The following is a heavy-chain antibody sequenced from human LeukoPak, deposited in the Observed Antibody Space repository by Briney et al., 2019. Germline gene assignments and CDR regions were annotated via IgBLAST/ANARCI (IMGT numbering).Heavy chain of an antibody. J-gene: IGHJ4*02. CDR3: AKDEYDYVWGSYHY. CDR2: ISGSGGST. Sequence: PGGSLRLSCAASGFTFSSYAMSWVRQAPGKGLEWVSAISGSGGSTYYADSVKGRFTISRDNSKNTLYLQVNSLRAEDTAVYYCAKDEYDYVWGSYHYWGQGTLVTVSS. CDR1: GFTFSSYA. V-gene: IGHV3-23*01. D-gene: IGHD3-16*01.